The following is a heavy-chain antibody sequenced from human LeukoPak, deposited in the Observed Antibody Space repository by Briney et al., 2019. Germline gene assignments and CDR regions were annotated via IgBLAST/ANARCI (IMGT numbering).Heavy chain of an antibody. V-gene: IGHV3-11*01. Sequence: GGSLRLSCAASGFTFSDYYMSWIRQAPGKGLEWVSYISSSGSSIYYADSVKGRFTISRDNAKNSLYLQMNSPRAEDTAVYFCASSKGRDGYNFPYWGQGTLVTVSS. CDR1: GFTFSDYY. J-gene: IGHJ4*02. D-gene: IGHD5-24*01. CDR3: ASSKGRDGYNFPY. CDR2: ISSSGSSI.